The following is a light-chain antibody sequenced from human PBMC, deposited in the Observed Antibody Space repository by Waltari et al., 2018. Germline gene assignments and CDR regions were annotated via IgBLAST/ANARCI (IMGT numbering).Light chain of an antibody. CDR2: AAS. V-gene: IGKV1-39*01. CDR3: QQSYSTLS. CDR1: PSISSY. Sequence: DIQMTQSPSSLSASVGDSVTITCRASPSISSYVNWYQQKPGKAPKLLIYAASSLQSGVPSRFSGREAGTEFTLTISSLQPEDFATYYGQQSYSTLSCGGGTKVETK. J-gene: IGKJ4*01.